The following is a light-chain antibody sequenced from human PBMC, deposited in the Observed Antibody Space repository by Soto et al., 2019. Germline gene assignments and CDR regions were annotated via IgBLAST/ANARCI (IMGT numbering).Light chain of an antibody. V-gene: IGKV1-5*03. J-gene: IGKJ1*01. CDR1: QSISSW. CDR3: QQYSSYPWT. Sequence: DLQMTQSPSTLSASVGDRVTITCRASQSISSWVAWYQQKPGKAPKLLIYKASSLESGVPSRFSGSGSGTEFTLTISSLQPDDFATYYCQQYSSYPWTFGQGTKVEIK. CDR2: KAS.